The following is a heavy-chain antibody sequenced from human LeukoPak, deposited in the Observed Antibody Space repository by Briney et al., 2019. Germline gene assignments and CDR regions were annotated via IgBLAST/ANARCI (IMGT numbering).Heavy chain of an antibody. Sequence: SVKVSCKASGGTFSSYAISWVRQAPGQGLEWMGGIIPIFGTANYAQKFQGRVTITTDESTSTAYMELSSLRSEDTAVYYCARANEDYYDSSGYSSWFDPWGQGTLVTVSS. V-gene: IGHV1-69*05. CDR1: GGTFSSYA. D-gene: IGHD3-22*01. CDR3: ARANEDYYDSSGYSSWFDP. J-gene: IGHJ5*02. CDR2: IIPIFGTA.